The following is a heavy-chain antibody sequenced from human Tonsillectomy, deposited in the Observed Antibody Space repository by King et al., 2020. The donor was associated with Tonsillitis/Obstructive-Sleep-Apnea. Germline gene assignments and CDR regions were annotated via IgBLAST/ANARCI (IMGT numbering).Heavy chain of an antibody. D-gene: IGHD6-6*01. V-gene: IGHV1-46*01. J-gene: IGHJ4*02. Sequence: QLVQSGAEVKKPGASVKVSCKASGYTFTSYYMHWVRQSPGQGLEWMGIINPSGGSTSYAQKFQGRVTMTRDTSTSTVYMGLSSLRSEDTAVYYCARDMSDQIEYSSSLASSDYWGQGTLVTVSS. CDR1: GYTFTSYY. CDR3: ARDMSDQIEYSSSLASSDY. CDR2: INPSGGST.